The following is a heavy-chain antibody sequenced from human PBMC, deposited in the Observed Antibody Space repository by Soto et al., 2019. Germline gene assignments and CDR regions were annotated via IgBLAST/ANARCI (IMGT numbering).Heavy chain of an antibody. CDR1: GFTFSSYS. CDR3: AREVWFSPYYFDY. J-gene: IGHJ4*02. V-gene: IGHV3-21*01. Sequence: EVQLVESGGGLVKPGGSLRLSCAASGFTFSSYSMNWVRQAPGKGLEWVSSISSSSSYIDYADSVKGRFTISRDNAKNSLYLQMNSLRAEDTAVYYCAREVWFSPYYFDYWGQGTLVTVSS. CDR2: ISSSSSYI. D-gene: IGHD3-10*01.